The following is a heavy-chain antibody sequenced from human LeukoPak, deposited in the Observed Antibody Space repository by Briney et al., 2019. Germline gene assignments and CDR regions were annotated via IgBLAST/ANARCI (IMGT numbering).Heavy chain of an antibody. CDR1: GGSISSSSYY. D-gene: IGHD3-10*01. Sequence: PSETLSLTCTVSGGSISSSSYYWGWIRQPPGKGLEWIGSIYYSGSTNYNPSLKSRVTISVDTSKNQFSLKLSSVTAADTAVYYCARRRKVRGVRFDYWGQGTLVTVSS. CDR3: ARRRKVRGVRFDY. J-gene: IGHJ4*02. CDR2: IYYSGST. V-gene: IGHV4-39*07.